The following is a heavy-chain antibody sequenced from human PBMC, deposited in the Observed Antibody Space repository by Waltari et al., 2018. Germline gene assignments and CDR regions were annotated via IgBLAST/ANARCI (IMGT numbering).Heavy chain of an antibody. CDR1: GGTFSSYA. D-gene: IGHD2-15*01. J-gene: IGHJ6*04. CDR2: IIPILGIA. Sequence: QVQLVQSGAEVKKPGSSVKVSCKASGGTFSSYAISWVRQAPGQGLEWMGGIIPILGIANYAQKFQGRVTITADESTSTAYMELSSLRSEDTAVYYCALDWGYCSGGSCGPAPNDVWGKGTTVTVSS. V-gene: IGHV1-69*04. CDR3: ALDWGYCSGGSCGPAPNDV.